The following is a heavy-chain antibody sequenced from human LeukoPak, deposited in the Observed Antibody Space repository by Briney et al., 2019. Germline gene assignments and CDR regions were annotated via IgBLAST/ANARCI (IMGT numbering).Heavy chain of an antibody. D-gene: IGHD6-19*01. V-gene: IGHV3-30*18. CDR1: GFTFSSYG. J-gene: IGHJ4*02. Sequence: GRSLRLSCAASGFTFSSYGMHWVRQAPGKGLEWVAVISYDGSNKYYADSVKGRFTISRDNSKNTLYLQMNSLRAEDTAVYYCAKDLAIAVAGTSLDYWGQGTLVTVSS. CDR3: AKDLAIAVAGTSLDY. CDR2: ISYDGSNK.